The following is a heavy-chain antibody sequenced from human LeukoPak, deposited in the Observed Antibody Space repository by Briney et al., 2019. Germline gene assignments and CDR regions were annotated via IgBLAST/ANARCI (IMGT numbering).Heavy chain of an antibody. CDR2: ISSSSSYI. Sequence: GGSLRLSCAASGFTFSSYSMNWVRQAPGKGLEWVSSISSSSSYIYYADSVEGRFTISRDNAKNSLYLQMNSLRAEDTVVYYCARTPYSSGWYLPDWYFDLWGRGTLVTVSS. J-gene: IGHJ2*01. V-gene: IGHV3-21*01. CDR1: GFTFSSYS. CDR3: ARTPYSSGWYLPDWYFDL. D-gene: IGHD6-19*01.